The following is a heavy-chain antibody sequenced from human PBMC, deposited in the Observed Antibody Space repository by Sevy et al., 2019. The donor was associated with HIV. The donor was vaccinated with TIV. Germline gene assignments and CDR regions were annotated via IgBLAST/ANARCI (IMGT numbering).Heavy chain of an antibody. D-gene: IGHD6-13*01. Sequence: SETLSLTCAVSRGSMSTYYWTWIRQPPGKGLEWIGYIYYSGSADYNPALKSRVTMSIDTSKNQFSLKLRSVTAADTAVYYCTRGGPNQQQLDYFDYWGQGTLVTVSS. V-gene: IGHV4-59*01. CDR3: TRGGPNQQQLDYFDY. J-gene: IGHJ4*02. CDR1: RGSMSTYY. CDR2: IYYSGSA.